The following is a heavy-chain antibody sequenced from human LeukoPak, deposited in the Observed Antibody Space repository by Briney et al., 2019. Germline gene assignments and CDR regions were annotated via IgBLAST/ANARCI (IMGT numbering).Heavy chain of an antibody. V-gene: IGHV3-74*01. Sequence: GGSLRLSCAASGFTFTSYTMSWVRQAPGKGLVWVSRINSDGSSTSYADSVKGRFTISRDNAKNTLYLQMNSLRAEDTAVYYCARGTTSSSWSSCDYWGQGTLVTVSS. CDR1: GFTFTSYT. J-gene: IGHJ4*02. D-gene: IGHD6-13*01. CDR3: ARGTTSSSWSSCDY. CDR2: INSDGSST.